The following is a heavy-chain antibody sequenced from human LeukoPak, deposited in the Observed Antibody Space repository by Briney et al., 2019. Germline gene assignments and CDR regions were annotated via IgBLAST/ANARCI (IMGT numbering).Heavy chain of an antibody. Sequence: PGGSLRLSCAPSGVTLSRYVMSGVREAPGEGVEGFSGISDGGGTIYADSVRGRFTISRDNSKNTLYLQMNSLRAEDTAVYYCAKEAAVIGLPRLDPWGQGTLVTVSS. CDR2: ISDGGGT. D-gene: IGHD3-3*01. CDR1: GVTLSRYV. V-gene: IGHV3-23*01. J-gene: IGHJ5*02. CDR3: AKEAAVIGLPRLDP.